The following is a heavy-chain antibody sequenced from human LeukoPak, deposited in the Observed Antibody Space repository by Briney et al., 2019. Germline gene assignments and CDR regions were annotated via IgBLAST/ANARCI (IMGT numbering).Heavy chain of an antibody. Sequence: SETLSLTCTVSGGSISSHYWSWIRQPPGKGLEWIGYIYYSGSTNYNPSLQSRVTISVDTSKNEFSLKLSSVTAADTAVYYCARESFYYYYMDVWGKGTTVTVSS. J-gene: IGHJ6*03. CDR1: GGSISSHY. CDR2: IYYSGST. V-gene: IGHV4-59*11. CDR3: ARESFYYYYMDV.